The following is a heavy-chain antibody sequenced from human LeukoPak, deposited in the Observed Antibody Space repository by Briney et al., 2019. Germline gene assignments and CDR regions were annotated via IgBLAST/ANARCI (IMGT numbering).Heavy chain of an antibody. V-gene: IGHV1-2*06. CDR3: ARERGRYYFDY. J-gene: IGHJ4*02. CDR2: INPNSGGT. CDR1: GYTFTDYN. D-gene: IGHD1-26*01. Sequence: ASVKVSCKASGYTFTDYNMHWVRQAPGQGLEWMGRINPNSGGTNYAQKFQGRVTMTRDTSISTAYMELSRLRSDDTAVYYCARERGRYYFDYWGQGTLVTVSS.